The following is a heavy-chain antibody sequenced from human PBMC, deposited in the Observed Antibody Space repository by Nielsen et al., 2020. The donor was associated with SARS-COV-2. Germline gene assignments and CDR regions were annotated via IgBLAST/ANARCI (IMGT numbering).Heavy chain of an antibody. CDR2: ISSSGTII. J-gene: IGHJ2*01. Sequence: ESLKISCVASGFTFNTYSMNWVRQAPGKGLEWISYISSSGTIITYADSVKGRLTISRDNAQNSLYLQMNSLRADDTAIYFCARETSEWSFDLWGRGTLVTVSS. V-gene: IGHV3-48*04. D-gene: IGHD3-10*01. CDR3: ARETSEWSFDL. CDR1: GFTFNTYS.